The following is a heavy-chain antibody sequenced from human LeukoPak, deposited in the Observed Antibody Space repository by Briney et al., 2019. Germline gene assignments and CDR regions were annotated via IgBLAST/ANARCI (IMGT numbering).Heavy chain of an antibody. V-gene: IGHV3-15*01. CDR3: ARGGSVIVESLPFDY. J-gene: IGHJ4*02. Sequence: GGSLRLSCAAAGLTFSNAWMSLVRQAPGKGLEWVGRIKSKTDGGTTDYAAPVKGRFTISRDDSKNTLYLQMNSLRAEDTAVYYCARGGSVIVESLPFDYWGQGTLVTVSS. D-gene: IGHD3-22*01. CDR2: IKSKTDGGTT. CDR1: GLTFSNAW.